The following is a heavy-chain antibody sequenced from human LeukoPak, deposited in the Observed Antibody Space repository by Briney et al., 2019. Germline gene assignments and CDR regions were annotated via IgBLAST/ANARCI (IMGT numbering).Heavy chain of an antibody. J-gene: IGHJ3*02. CDR1: GGSISSYY. V-gene: IGHV4-59*01. CDR2: IYYSGST. CDR3: ARDSGYGLPIDAFDI. D-gene: IGHD5-12*01. Sequence: PSETLSLTCTVSGGSISSYYWSWIRQPPGKGLEWIGYIYYSGSTNYNPSPKSRVTISVDTSKNQFSLKLSSVTAADTAVYYCARDSGYGLPIDAFDIWGQGTMVTVSS.